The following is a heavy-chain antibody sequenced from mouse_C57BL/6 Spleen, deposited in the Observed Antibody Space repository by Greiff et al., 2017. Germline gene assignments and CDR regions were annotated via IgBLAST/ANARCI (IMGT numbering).Heavy chain of an antibody. CDR2: INPSTGGT. V-gene: IGHV1-42*01. J-gene: IGHJ2*01. CDR1: GYSFTGYY. CDR3: ARPGY. Sequence: VQLQQSGPELVKPGASVKISCKASGYSFTGYYMNWVKQSPEKSLEWIGEINPSTGGTTYNQKFKAKATLTVDKSSSTAYMQLKGLTSEDSAVYYCARPGYWGQGTTLTVSS.